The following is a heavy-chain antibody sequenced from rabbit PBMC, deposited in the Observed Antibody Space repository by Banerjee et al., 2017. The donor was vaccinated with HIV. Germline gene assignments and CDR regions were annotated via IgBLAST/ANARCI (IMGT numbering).Heavy chain of an antibody. CDR2: IYAGSSGST. V-gene: IGHV1S45*01. Sequence: QEQLVESGGGLVQPEGSLTLTCTASGFTISSGYDMCWVRQAPGKELEWIACIYAGSSGSTYYASWVNGRFTIARTSSTTVTLQITSLTAADTATYFCARDLAGVIGWNFNLWGPGTLVTVS. CDR3: ARDLAGVIGWNFNL. D-gene: IGHD4-1*01. CDR1: GFTISSGYD. J-gene: IGHJ4*01.